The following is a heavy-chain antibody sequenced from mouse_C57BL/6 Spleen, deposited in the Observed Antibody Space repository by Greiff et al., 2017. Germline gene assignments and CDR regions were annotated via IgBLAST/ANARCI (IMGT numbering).Heavy chain of an antibody. CDR2: IYPNSGGT. V-gene: IGHV1-72*01. CDR3: AREESYCFDY. CDR1: GYTFTSYW. J-gene: IGHJ2*01. Sequence: QVQLQQPGAELAKPGASVKLSCKASGYTFTSYWMHWVKQRPGRGLAWIGRIYPNSGGTKYNEKFKSKATLTVDKHSSTAYMQLSSLTSEDSAVYYCAREESYCFDYWGQGTTLTVSS.